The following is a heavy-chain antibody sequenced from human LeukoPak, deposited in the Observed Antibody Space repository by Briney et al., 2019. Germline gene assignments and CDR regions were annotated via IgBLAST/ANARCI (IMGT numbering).Heavy chain of an antibody. CDR1: GGSFSGYY. J-gene: IGHJ4*02. D-gene: IGHD5-24*01. CDR3: ARGGCSGRWLQRLFDY. V-gene: IGHV4-34*01. CDR2: INHSGST. Sequence: SETLSLTCAVYGGSFSGYYWSWIRQPPGKGLEWIGEINHSGSTNYNPSLKSRVTISVDTSKNQFSLKLSSVTAADTAVYYCARGGCSGRWLQRLFDYWGQGTLVTVSS.